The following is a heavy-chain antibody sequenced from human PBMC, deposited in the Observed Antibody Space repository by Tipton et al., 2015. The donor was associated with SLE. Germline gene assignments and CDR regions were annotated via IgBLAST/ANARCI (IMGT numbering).Heavy chain of an antibody. Sequence: GSLRLSCAASGFTFSSYGMHWVRQAPGKGLEWVAFIRYDGSNKYYADSVKGRFTISRDNAKNSLYLQMNSLRAEDTAVYYCARLTYYDFWSGYYPWGYAFDIWGQGTMVTASS. CDR2: IRYDGSNK. D-gene: IGHD3-3*01. V-gene: IGHV3-30*02. J-gene: IGHJ3*02. CDR1: GFTFSSYG. CDR3: ARLTYYDFWSGYYPWGYAFDI.